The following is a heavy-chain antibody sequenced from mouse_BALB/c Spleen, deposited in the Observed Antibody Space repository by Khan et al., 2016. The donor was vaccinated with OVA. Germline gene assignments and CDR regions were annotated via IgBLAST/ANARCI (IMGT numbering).Heavy chain of an antibody. CDR2: VSTGGSYT. D-gene: IGHD1-1*01. J-gene: IGHJ3*01. Sequence: EVELVESGGDLVKPGGSLKLSCAASGFTFSTYGMSWVRQAPDKRLEWVATVSTGGSYTYYPASVKGRFPISRDNAKNTLYLQMSGLRSEDTAMFYCTRLAYYDDSEGFAYWGQGTLVTVSA. CDR3: TRLAYYDDSEGFAY. V-gene: IGHV5-6*01. CDR1: GFTFSTYG.